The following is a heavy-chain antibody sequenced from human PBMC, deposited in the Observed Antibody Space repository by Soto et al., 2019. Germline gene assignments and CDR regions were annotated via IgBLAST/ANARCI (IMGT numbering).Heavy chain of an antibody. CDR3: VKQDGYSYAFDI. V-gene: IGHV3-64D*06. J-gene: IGHJ3*02. D-gene: IGHD5-18*01. Sequence: EVPLVESGGGLVQPGGSLRLSCSASGFTFSSYAMHWVRQAPGKGLEYVSAINSNGGITYYADSVKGRFTISRDNSTNTLYLQLSSPRVEDRAVYYCVKQDGYSYAFDIWGQGTMATVSS. CDR1: GFTFSSYA. CDR2: INSNGGIT.